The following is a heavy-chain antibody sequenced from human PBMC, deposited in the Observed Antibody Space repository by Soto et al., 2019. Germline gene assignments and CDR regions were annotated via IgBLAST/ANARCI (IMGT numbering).Heavy chain of an antibody. CDR3: ARARVHTPRLEDHFDI. J-gene: IGHJ3*02. Sequence: PGDSLKISCKFSGYIFSTHCLSFVRQMPGKGLEYMGIIYPGDSDARYSPSFQGQVTLPADKSISTAYLQWTSLKASDTEIYFCARARVHTPRLEDHFDIWGKGTMATVSS. CDR2: IYPGDSDA. CDR1: GYIFSTHC. V-gene: IGHV5-51*01. D-gene: IGHD1-1*01.